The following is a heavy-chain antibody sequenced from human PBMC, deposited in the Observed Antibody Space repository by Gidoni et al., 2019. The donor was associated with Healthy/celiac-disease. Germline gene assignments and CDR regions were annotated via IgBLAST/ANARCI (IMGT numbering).Heavy chain of an antibody. CDR3: ARERAYSSSWSYFDY. CDR1: GGSFSGYY. Sequence: QVQLQQWGAGLLKPSETLSLTCAVYGGSFSGYYWSWIRQPPGKGLEWIGEINHSGSTNYNPSLKSRVTISVDTSKNQFSLKLSSVTAADTAVYYCARERAYSSSWSYFDYWGQGTLVTVSS. V-gene: IGHV4-34*01. D-gene: IGHD6-13*01. CDR2: INHSGST. J-gene: IGHJ4*02.